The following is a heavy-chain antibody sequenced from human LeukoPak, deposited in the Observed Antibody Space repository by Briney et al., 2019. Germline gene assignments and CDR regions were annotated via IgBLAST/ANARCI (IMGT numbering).Heavy chain of an antibody. D-gene: IGHD3-10*01. V-gene: IGHV1-24*01. J-gene: IGHJ4*02. CDR2: FNPEDGET. CDR3: ARGRGKGYSTMVRGVIILRYFDY. CDR1: GYTLTELS. Sequence: GASVKVSCKVSGYTLTELSMHWVRQAPGQGLEWMGGFNPEDGETIYAQKFQGRVTMTEDTSTDTAYMELSSLRSEDTAVYYCARGRGKGYSTMVRGVIILRYFDYWGQGTLVTVSS.